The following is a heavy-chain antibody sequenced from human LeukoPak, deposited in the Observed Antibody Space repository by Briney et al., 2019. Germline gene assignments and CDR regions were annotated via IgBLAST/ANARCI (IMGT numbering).Heavy chain of an antibody. V-gene: IGHV4-34*01. CDR2: INHSGST. CDR3: ASKRVADDAFDI. CDR1: GGSFSGYY. Sequence: SETLSLTCAVYGGSFSGYYWSWIRQVPGKGLEWIGEINHSGSTNYNPSLKSRVTISVDTSKNQFSLKLSSVTAADTAVYYCASKRVADDAFDIWGQGTMVTVSS. J-gene: IGHJ3*02.